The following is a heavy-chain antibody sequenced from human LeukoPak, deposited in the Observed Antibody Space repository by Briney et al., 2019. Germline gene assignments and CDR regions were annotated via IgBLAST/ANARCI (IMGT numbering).Heavy chain of an antibody. CDR1: GFTFSNAW. D-gene: IGHD2-21*01. CDR3: ARARKSDSPCDY. V-gene: IGHV3-7*03. J-gene: IGHJ4*02. Sequence: GGSLRLSCAASGFTFSNAWMSWVRQAPGKGLEWVANIKQDGSEKYYVDSVKGRFTISRDNAKNSLYLQMNSLRAEDTAVYYCARARKSDSPCDYWGQGTLVTVSS. CDR2: IKQDGSEK.